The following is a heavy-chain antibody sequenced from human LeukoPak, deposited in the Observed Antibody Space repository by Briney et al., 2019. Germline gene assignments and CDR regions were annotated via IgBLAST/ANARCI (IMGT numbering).Heavy chain of an antibody. V-gene: IGHV4-59*01. D-gene: IGHD2-2*01. CDR1: GGSISSYY. J-gene: IGHJ4*02. CDR3: ARYHCSTTTCYHFEY. CDR2: VYYTGSS. Sequence: SETLSLTCSVSGGSISSYYWSWIRQPPGKGLEWIGYVYYTGSSNYNPSLKSRVTISADTSKNQFSLKLSSVTAADTAVYYCARYHCSTTTCYHFEYWGQGILVTVSS.